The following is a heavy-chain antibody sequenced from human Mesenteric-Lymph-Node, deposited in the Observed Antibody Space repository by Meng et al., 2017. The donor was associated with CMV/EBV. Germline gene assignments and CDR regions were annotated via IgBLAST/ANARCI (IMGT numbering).Heavy chain of an antibody. CDR2: IYPGDSDT. D-gene: IGHD1-1*01. V-gene: IGHV5-51*01. J-gene: IGHJ3*02. CDR3: ASAPTVQNAFDI. CDR1: GYRFTTYW. Sequence: GESLKISCKGSGYRFTTYWIGWVRQMPGKGLEWMGIIYPGDSDTRYSPSFQGQVTISVDKSISTAYLQWSSLRASDTAIYYCASAPTVQNAFDIWGQGTMVTVSS.